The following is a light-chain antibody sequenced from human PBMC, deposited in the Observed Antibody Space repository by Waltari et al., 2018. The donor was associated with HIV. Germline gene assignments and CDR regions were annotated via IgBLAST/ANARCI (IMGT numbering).Light chain of an antibody. Sequence: QSALTQSAPVSGSPGPPSTLPCPGPRSASADYKYASCYQQYPGKAPKVMIYEVSNRPSGVSNRFSGSWSGNTASLTISGLQPEDEADYYCCSYIGSAWVFGGGTKLTVL. CDR2: EVS. V-gene: IGLV2-14*01. J-gene: IGLJ3*02. CDR3: CSYIGSAWV. CDR1: RSASADYKY.